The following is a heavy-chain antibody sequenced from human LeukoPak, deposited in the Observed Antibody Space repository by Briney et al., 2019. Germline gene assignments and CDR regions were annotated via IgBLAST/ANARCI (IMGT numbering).Heavy chain of an antibody. D-gene: IGHD6-19*01. CDR2: ISRDGGST. Sequence: PGGTLRLSCAASGFTFDDCTMHWVRQAPGMALEWVSLISRDGGSTSYADSVRGRFTISRDNSRNSLYLQMNSLTTEDTALYYCVKPYSSGWLSDYWGRGTLVTVSS. CDR1: GFTFDDCT. V-gene: IGHV3-43*01. CDR3: VKPYSSGWLSDY. J-gene: IGHJ4*02.